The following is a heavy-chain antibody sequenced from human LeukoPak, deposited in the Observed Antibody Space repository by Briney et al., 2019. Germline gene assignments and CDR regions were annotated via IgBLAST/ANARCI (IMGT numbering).Heavy chain of an antibody. J-gene: IGHJ4*02. V-gene: IGHV4-30-2*01. CDR2: IYHSGST. Sequence: SQTLSLTCTVSGGSISSGGYYWSWIRQPPGKGLEWIGYIYHSGSTYYNPSLKSRVTISVDRSKNQFSLKLSSVTAADTAVYYCARDRGEAAAYDYWGQGTLVTVSS. D-gene: IGHD6-13*01. CDR1: GGSISSGGYY. CDR3: ARDRGEAAAYDY.